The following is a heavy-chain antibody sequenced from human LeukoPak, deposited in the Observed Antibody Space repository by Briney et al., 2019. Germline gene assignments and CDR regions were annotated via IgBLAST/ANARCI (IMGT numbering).Heavy chain of an antibody. CDR2: INPNSGGT. V-gene: IGHV1-2*02. CDR1: GYTFTGYY. J-gene: IGHJ4*02. CDR3: ARVRLAARPLGWFDY. Sequence: ASVKVSCKASGYTFTGYYMHWVRQAPGQGLEWMGWINPNSGGTNYAQKFQGRVTMTRDTSTSTAYMELSRLRSDDTAVYYCARVRLAARPLGWFDYWGQGTLVTVSS. D-gene: IGHD6-6*01.